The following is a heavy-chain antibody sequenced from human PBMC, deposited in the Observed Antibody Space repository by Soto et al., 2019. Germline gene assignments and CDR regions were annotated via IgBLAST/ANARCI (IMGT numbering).Heavy chain of an antibody. J-gene: IGHJ5*02. CDR1: GFTFSSYA. D-gene: IGHD1-7*01. Sequence: HPGGSLRLSCAASGFTFSSYAMSWVRQAPGKGLEWVSAISGSGGSTYYADSVKGRFTISRDNSKNTLYLQMNSLRAEDTAVYYCAKGRYNWNYGWFDPWGQGTLVTVSS. CDR3: AKGRYNWNYGWFDP. CDR2: ISGSGGST. V-gene: IGHV3-23*01.